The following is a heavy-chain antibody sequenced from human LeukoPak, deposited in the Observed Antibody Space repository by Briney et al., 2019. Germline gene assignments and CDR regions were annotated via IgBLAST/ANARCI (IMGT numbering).Heavy chain of an antibody. CDR3: ARDPPIYYGSGSQVLPNYYMDV. D-gene: IGHD3-10*01. CDR1: GGTFSSYA. CDR2: INPSGGST. V-gene: IGHV1-46*01. J-gene: IGHJ6*03. Sequence: ASVKVSCKASGGTFSSYAISWVRQAPGQGLEWMGIINPSGGSTSYAQKFQGRVTMTRDMSTSAVYMELSSLRSEDTAVYYCARDPPIYYGSGSQVLPNYYMDVWGKGTTVTVSS.